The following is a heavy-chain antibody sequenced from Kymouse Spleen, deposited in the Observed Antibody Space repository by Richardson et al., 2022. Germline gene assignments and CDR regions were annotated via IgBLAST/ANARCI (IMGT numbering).Heavy chain of an antibody. Sequence: EVQLVESGGGLVQPGGSLRLSCAASGFTFSSYWMHWVRQAPGKGLVWVSRINSDGSSTSYADSVKGRFTISRDNAKNTLYLQMNSLRAEDTAVYYCASLYDILTGLDYWGQGTLVTVSS. CDR2: INSDGSST. J-gene: IGHJ4*02. CDR1: GFTFSSYW. CDR3: ASLYDILTGLDY. V-gene: IGHV3-74*01. D-gene: IGHD3-9*01.